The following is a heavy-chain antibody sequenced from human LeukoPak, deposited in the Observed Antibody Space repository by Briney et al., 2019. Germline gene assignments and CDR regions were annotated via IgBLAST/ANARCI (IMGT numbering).Heavy chain of an antibody. CDR1: GGSISSYY. CDR2: IYYSGGT. D-gene: IGHD4-23*01. Sequence: SETLSLTCTVSGGSISSYYWSWIRQPPGKGLEWIGYIYYSGGTNYNPSLKSRVTISVDMSKNQFSLKLSSVTAADTAVYYCAREIPDGNLDYWGQGTLVTVSS. CDR3: AREIPDGNLDY. V-gene: IGHV4-59*01. J-gene: IGHJ4*02.